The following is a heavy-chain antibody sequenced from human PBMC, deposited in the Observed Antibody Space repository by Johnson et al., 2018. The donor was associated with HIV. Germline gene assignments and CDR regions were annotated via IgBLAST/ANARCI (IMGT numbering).Heavy chain of an antibody. CDR3: ASREPYYYDSSGYLAFDI. CDR1: GFTFDDYA. D-gene: IGHD3-22*01. Sequence: VQLVESGGGLVQPGGSLRLSCAASGFTFDDYAMHWVRQAPGKGLEWVSLISWDGGSTYYADSVKGRFTISRDNSKNTLYLQMNSLRAEDTAVYYCASREPYYYDSSGYLAFDIWGQGTMVTVSS. CDR2: ISWDGGST. J-gene: IGHJ3*02. V-gene: IGHV3-43D*03.